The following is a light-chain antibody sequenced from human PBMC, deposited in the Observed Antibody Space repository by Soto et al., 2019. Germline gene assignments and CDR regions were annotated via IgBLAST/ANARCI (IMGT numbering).Light chain of an antibody. CDR3: GTWDSSLSVSYV. Sequence: QSVLTQPPSLSAAPGQKVTISCSGSSSNIGNNYVSWYQQLPGTAPKLLIYENNKRPSGIPDRFSGSKSGTSATLGITGHQTGDEADYYCGTWDSSLSVSYVFGTGTKVTVL. J-gene: IGLJ1*01. V-gene: IGLV1-51*02. CDR1: SSNIGNNY. CDR2: ENN.